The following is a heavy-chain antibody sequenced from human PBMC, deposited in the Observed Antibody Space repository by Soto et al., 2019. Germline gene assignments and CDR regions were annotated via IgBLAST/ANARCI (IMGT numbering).Heavy chain of an antibody. J-gene: IGHJ4*02. CDR2: IKSNSDGGTT. CDR3: ATYTSSRKYDY. Sequence: EVQLVESGGDLVNPGGSLRLSCAASGFTFSDAWMTWVRQVPGKGLEWVGRIKSNSDGGTTDCAAPVKDRFTISRDDSKNTLYLQMNSLKTEDTAVYHCATYTSSRKYDYWGQGTLVTVSS. CDR1: GFTFSDAW. D-gene: IGHD6-13*01. V-gene: IGHV3-15*01.